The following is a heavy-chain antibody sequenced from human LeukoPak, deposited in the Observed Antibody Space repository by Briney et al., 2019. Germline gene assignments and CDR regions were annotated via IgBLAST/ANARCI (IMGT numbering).Heavy chain of an antibody. J-gene: IGHJ4*02. D-gene: IGHD3-10*01. CDR1: GGSFSGYY. CDR2: INHSGST. CDR3: ARGATMVRGVTIPFDY. Sequence: SETLSLTCAVYGGSFSGYYWSWIRQPPGKGLEWIGEINHSGSTNYNPSLKSRVTISVDTSKNQFSLKLSSVTAADTAVYYCARGATMVRGVTIPFDYWGQGTLVTVSS. V-gene: IGHV4-34*01.